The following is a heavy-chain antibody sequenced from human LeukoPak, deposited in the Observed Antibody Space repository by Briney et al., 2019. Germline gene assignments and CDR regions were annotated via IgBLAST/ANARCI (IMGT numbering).Heavy chain of an antibody. CDR3: ARGKYSSSHYYYYYGMDV. Sequence: GGSLRLSCAASGFTFSSYWMSWVRQAPGKGLEWVSSISSSSSYIYYADSVKGRFTISRDNAKNSLYLQMNSLRAEDTAVYYCARGKYSSSHYYYYYGMDVWGQGTTVTVSS. CDR2: ISSSSSYI. V-gene: IGHV3-21*01. CDR1: GFTFSSYW. J-gene: IGHJ6*02. D-gene: IGHD6-6*01.